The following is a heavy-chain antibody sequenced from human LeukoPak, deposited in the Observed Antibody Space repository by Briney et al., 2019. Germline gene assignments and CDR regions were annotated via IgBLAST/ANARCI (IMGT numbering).Heavy chain of an antibody. CDR3: ARTGIPVAGTRGIADY. CDR1: GFTFNDYY. Sequence: TGGTLRLSCAASGFTFNDYYMSWIRQAPGKGLEWISYISSSDTTISYADSVKGRFTISRDNGKNPLYLQMNSLRAEDSAVYYCARTGIPVAGTRGIADYWGQGTLVAVSS. J-gene: IGHJ4*02. V-gene: IGHV3-11*01. CDR2: ISSSDTTI. D-gene: IGHD6-19*01.